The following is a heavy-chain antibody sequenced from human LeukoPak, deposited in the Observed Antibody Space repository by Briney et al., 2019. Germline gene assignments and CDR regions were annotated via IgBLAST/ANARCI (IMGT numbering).Heavy chain of an antibody. CDR2: ISASGGST. Sequence: GGSLRLSCAVSGFTFSNYAMNWVRQAPGKGLEWVSGISASGGSTYYADFVKGRFTISRDNFKNTLYVQMKSLRAEDTALYYCAKDFWSGYQLYYYGMDVWGQGTTVTVSS. CDR3: AKDFWSGYQLYYYGMDV. D-gene: IGHD3-3*01. J-gene: IGHJ6*02. CDR1: GFTFSNYA. V-gene: IGHV3-23*01.